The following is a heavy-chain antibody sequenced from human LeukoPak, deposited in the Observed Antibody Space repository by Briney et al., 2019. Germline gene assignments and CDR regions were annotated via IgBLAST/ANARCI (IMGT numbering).Heavy chain of an antibody. J-gene: IGHJ4*02. V-gene: IGHV3-64*01. CDR2: ISSNGGST. CDR3: AKSVEWELLRNYFDY. CDR1: GFTFSSYA. D-gene: IGHD1-26*01. Sequence: PGGSLRLSCAASGFTFSSYAMHWVRQAPGKGLEYVSVISSNGGSTYYANSVKGRFTISRDNSKNTLYLQMNSLRAEDTAVFYCAKSVEWELLRNYFDYWGQGTLVTVSS.